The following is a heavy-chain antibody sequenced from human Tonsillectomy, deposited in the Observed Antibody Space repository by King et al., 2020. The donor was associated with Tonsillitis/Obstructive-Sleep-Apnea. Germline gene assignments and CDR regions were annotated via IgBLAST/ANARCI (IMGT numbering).Heavy chain of an antibody. CDR1: GGSFSGSY. CDR3: ARGDIVVVVAARDYYYYMDV. Sequence: VQLQQWGAGLLKPSETLSLTCAVYGGSFSGSYWSWIRQPPGKGLEWIGEINHSGGTNYNPSLKSRVTISVDTSKNQFSLKLSSVTAADTAVYYCARGDIVVVVAARDYYYYMDVWGKGTTVTVSS. D-gene: IGHD2-15*01. J-gene: IGHJ6*03. CDR2: INHSGGT. V-gene: IGHV4-34*01.